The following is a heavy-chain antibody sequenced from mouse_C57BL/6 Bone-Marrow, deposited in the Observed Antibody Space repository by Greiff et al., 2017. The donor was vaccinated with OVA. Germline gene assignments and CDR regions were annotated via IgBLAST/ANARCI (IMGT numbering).Heavy chain of an antibody. CDR1: GYTFTSYW. Sequence: VQLQQPGAELVRPGSSVKLSCKASGYTFTSYWMHWVKQRPIQGLEWIGNIDPSDSETHYNQKFKDKATLTVDKSSSTAYMQLSSLTSEDSAVYYCARTYCYGSSYGYWGQGTTLTVSS. V-gene: IGHV1-52*01. CDR2: IDPSDSET. CDR3: ARTYCYGSSYGY. D-gene: IGHD1-1*01. J-gene: IGHJ2*01.